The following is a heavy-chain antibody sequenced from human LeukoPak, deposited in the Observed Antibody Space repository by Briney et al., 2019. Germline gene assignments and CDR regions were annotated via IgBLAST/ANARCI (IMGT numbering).Heavy chain of an antibody. V-gene: IGHV3-48*03. CDR2: ISSSGSTI. CDR1: GFTFSNYE. Sequence: PGGSLRLSCAASGFTFSNYEMNWVRQAPGKGLEWVSYISSSGSTIYYADSVKGRFTISRDNAKNSLYLQMNSLRAEDTAVYYCARDMVRGVRGVFDYWGQGTLVTVSS. D-gene: IGHD3-10*01. CDR3: ARDMVRGVRGVFDY. J-gene: IGHJ4*02.